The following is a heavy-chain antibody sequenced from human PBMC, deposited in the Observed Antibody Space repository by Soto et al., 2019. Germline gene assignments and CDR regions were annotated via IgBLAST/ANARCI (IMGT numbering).Heavy chain of an antibody. Sequence: QVLLQQWGVGLLKASETLSLTCAVYGGSFSDNYWSWIRQPPGKGLEWIGEINHSGSTNYNPSLKSRVTISVDTSKSQFSLKLSSVTAADTAVYYCAREGVGDFWSGYYRYYYMGVWGKGTTVTVSS. CDR2: INHSGST. J-gene: IGHJ6*03. D-gene: IGHD3-3*01. CDR3: AREGVGDFWSGYYRYYYMGV. CDR1: GGSFSDNY. V-gene: IGHV4-34*01.